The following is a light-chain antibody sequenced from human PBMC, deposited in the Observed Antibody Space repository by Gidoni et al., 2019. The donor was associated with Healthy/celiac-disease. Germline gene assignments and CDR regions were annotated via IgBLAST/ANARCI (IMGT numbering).Light chain of an antibody. J-gene: IGKJ3*01. CDR1: QSISSY. CDR3: QQSYSTPFT. CDR2: AAS. V-gene: IGKV1-39*01. Sequence: DRQITQSPSSLSASVGDRVTITCRASQSISSYLNWYQQKPGKAPKLLIYAASSLQSGVPSRFSGSGSGTDFTLTISSLQPEDFATYYCQQSYSTPFTFGPGTKVDIK.